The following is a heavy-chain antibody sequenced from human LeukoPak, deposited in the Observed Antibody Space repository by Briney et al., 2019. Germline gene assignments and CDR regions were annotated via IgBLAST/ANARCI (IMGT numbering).Heavy chain of an antibody. CDR2: INPNSGDT. J-gene: IGHJ5*02. CDR1: GYTFTGYY. D-gene: IGHD2-15*01. CDR3: AKGPYCSGGSCYSFWFDP. V-gene: IGHV1-2*06. Sequence: ASVKVSCKTSGYTFTGYYVHWVRQAPGQGLEWMGRINPNSGDTNYAQKFQGRVTMTRDTSISTAYMELSRLRSDDTAVYYCAKGPYCSGGSCYSFWFDPWGQGTLVTVSS.